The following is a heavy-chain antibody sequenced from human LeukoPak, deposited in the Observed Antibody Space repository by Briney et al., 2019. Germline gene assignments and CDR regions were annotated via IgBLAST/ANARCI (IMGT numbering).Heavy chain of an antibody. Sequence: SETLSLTCTVSGGSISSSSYYWGWIRQPPGKGLEWIGSIYYSGSTNYNPSLKSRVTISVDTSKNQFSLKLSSVTAADTAVYYCARRGRLKSDIVVVPAEDAFDIWGQGTMVTVSS. CDR1: GGSISSSSYY. D-gene: IGHD2-2*01. CDR2: IYYSGST. CDR3: ARRGRLKSDIVVVPAEDAFDI. J-gene: IGHJ3*02. V-gene: IGHV4-39*07.